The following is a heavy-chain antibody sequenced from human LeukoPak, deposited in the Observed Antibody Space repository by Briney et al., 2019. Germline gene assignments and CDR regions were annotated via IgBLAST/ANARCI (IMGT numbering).Heavy chain of an antibody. Sequence: ASVKDSCKTSGYTFTSYDINWVRQATGQGLEWMGWMNPNSGNTGYAQKFQDRVTMTRNTSISTAYMELSSLRSEDTAVYYCARGRLYDYVWGSYRYLGYWGQGTLVTVSS. CDR3: ARGRLYDYVWGSYRYLGY. J-gene: IGHJ4*02. CDR2: MNPNSGNT. D-gene: IGHD3-16*02. CDR1: GYTFTSYD. V-gene: IGHV1-8*01.